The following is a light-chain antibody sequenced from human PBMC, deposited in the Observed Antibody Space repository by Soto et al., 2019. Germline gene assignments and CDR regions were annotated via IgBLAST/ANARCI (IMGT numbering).Light chain of an antibody. CDR2: GAS. CDR1: QSVSSK. Sequence: EVVLTQSQGTLSVSPGQRATLSCLASQSVSSKLAWYQQKPGQAPRLLIHGASTRATGIPARFSGSGSGTEFTLTISSLQSEDFAVYYCQQYNIWPRTFGQGTKVDI. CDR3: QQYNIWPRT. V-gene: IGKV3-15*01. J-gene: IGKJ1*01.